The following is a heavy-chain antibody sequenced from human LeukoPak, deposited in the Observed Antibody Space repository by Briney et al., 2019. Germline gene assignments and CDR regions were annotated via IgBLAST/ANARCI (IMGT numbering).Heavy chain of an antibody. Sequence: SETLSLTCTVSGGSISSGSYYWSWIRQPAGKGLEWIGRIYTSGSTNYNPSLKSRVTISVDTSKNQFSLKLSSVTAADTAVYYCARDPTEDIVATGDYWGQGTLVTVSS. CDR2: IYTSGST. CDR1: GGSISSGSYY. D-gene: IGHD5-12*01. J-gene: IGHJ4*02. CDR3: ARDPTEDIVATGDY. V-gene: IGHV4-61*02.